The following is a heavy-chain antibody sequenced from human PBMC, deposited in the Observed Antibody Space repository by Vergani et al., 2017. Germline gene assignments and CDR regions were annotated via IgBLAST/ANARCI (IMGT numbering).Heavy chain of an antibody. V-gene: IGHV3-30*02. D-gene: IGHD3-10*01. J-gene: IGHJ4*02. Sequence: QVQLVESGGGVVQPGGSLRLSCAASGFTFSSYGMNWIRQDPGKGLEWVAFIRYDGSNKNYADSVKDRFTISRDNSKNTMYLQMNSLTGEDTAVYYCASIKGPGTFDYWSQGTLLTVSS. CDR3: ASIKGPGTFDY. CDR2: IRYDGSNK. CDR1: GFTFSSYG.